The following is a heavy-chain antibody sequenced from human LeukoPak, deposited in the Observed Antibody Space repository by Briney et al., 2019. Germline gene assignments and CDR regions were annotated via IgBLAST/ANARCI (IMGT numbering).Heavy chain of an antibody. Sequence: SETLSLTCIVSGGSISSYYWSWIRQPPGKGLEWIGYIYYSGSTNYNPSLKSRVTISVDTSKNQFSLKLSSVTAADTAVYYCARTEYGSSYYYYYMDVWGKGTTVTVSS. V-gene: IGHV4-59*01. CDR1: GGSISSYY. CDR2: IYYSGST. J-gene: IGHJ6*03. CDR3: ARTEYGSSYYYYYMDV. D-gene: IGHD6-6*01.